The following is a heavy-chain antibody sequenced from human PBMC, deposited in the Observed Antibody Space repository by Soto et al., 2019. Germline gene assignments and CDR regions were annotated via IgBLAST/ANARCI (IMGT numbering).Heavy chain of an antibody. D-gene: IGHD6-19*01. V-gene: IGHV1-18*01. CDR1: GYTFTSYG. CDR3: ARDNRASSGWYKDGFDY. Sequence: ASVKVSCKASGYTFTSYGISWVRQAPGQGLEWMGWISAYNGNTNYAQKLQGRVTMTTDTSTRTAYMELRSLRSDDTAVYYCARDNRASSGWYKDGFDYWGQGTLVTVSS. J-gene: IGHJ4*02. CDR2: ISAYNGNT.